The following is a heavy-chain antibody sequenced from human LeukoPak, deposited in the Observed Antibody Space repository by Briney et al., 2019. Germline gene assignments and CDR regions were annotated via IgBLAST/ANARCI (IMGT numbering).Heavy chain of an antibody. V-gene: IGHV4-34*01. CDR1: GGSFSGYY. D-gene: IGHD6-6*01. CDR2: INHSGST. Sequence: PSETLSLTCAVYGGSFSGYYWSWIRQPPGKGLEWTGEINHSGSTNYNPSLKSRVTISVDTSKNQFSLKLSSVTAADTAVYYCARGVAARPISWYYWGQGTLVTVSS. CDR3: ARGVAARPISWYY. J-gene: IGHJ4*02.